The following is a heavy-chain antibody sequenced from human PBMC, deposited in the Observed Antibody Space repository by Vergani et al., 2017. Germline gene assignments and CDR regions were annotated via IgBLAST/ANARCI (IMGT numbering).Heavy chain of an antibody. D-gene: IGHD3-9*01. V-gene: IGHV1-46*03. Sequence: QVQVVQSGAEVKKSGASVKVSCKTSGYTFSNYYMHWVRQAPGQGLEWMGIINPSGGHTNYAQKFQGRVTMTRDTSTSTVYIDLSSLRSEDTAIYYCARGDYGILTGYRYWGQGTRVTVS. CDR2: INPSGGHT. CDR3: ARGDYGILTGYRY. J-gene: IGHJ4*02. CDR1: GYTFSNYY.